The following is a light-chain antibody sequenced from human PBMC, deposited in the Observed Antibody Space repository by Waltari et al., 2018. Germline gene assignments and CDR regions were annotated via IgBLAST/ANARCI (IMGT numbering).Light chain of an antibody. J-gene: IGKJ1*01. Sequence: EIVMTQSPATLSVFPGERATLACRASQSIRSNLAWYQHKPGQPPRLPIYGASTRATGIPARFSGSGSGTEFTLTISSLQSEDFAVYFCQQYDNWLGTFGHGTKVEIK. CDR3: QQYDNWLGT. CDR1: QSIRSN. V-gene: IGKV3-15*01. CDR2: GAS.